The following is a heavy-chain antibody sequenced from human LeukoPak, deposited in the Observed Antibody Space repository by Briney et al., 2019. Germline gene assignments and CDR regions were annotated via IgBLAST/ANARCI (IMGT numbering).Heavy chain of an antibody. CDR1: GGSISGYF. Sequence: SETLSLTCTVSGGSISGYFWSWIRQPAGKGLEWIGRIYSSGSNNYNPSLKSRVTMSLDTSKNHLSLNLSSVTAADTAVYYCAREPTSGREATSGRPLDYWRQGTLVTVSA. J-gene: IGHJ4*02. CDR2: IYSSGSN. V-gene: IGHV4-4*07. CDR3: AREPTSGREATSGRPLDY. D-gene: IGHD1-26*01.